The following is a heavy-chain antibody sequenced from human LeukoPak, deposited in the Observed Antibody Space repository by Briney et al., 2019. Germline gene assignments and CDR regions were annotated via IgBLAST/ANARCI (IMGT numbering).Heavy chain of an antibody. V-gene: IGHV1-18*01. J-gene: IGHJ3*02. CDR2: ISAYNGNT. D-gene: IGHD3-22*01. CDR3: ARGSESVIVVVIREDDAFDI. Sequence: ASVKVSCKASGYTFTSYGISWVRQAPGQGLEWMGWISAYNGNTNYAQKLQGRVTMTTDTSTSTAYMELRSLRSDDTAVYYCARGSESVIVVVIREDDAFDIWGQGTMVTVSS. CDR1: GYTFTSYG.